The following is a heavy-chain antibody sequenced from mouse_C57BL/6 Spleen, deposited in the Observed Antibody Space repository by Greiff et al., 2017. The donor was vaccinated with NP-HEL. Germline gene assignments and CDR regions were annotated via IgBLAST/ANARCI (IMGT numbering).Heavy chain of an antibody. CDR1: GYTFTDYY. Sequence: EVQLQQSGPELVKPGASVKISCKASGYTFTDYYMNWVKQSHGKSLEWMGDINPNNGGTSYNQKFKGKATLTVDKSSSTAYMELRSLTSEDSAVYYCARGDYYGSSPFDYWGQGTTLTVSS. V-gene: IGHV1-26*01. CDR3: ARGDYYGSSPFDY. CDR2: INPNNGGT. D-gene: IGHD1-1*01. J-gene: IGHJ2*01.